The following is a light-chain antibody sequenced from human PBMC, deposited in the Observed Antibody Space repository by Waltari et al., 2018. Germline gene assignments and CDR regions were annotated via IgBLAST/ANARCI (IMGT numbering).Light chain of an antibody. CDR2: GNN. Sequence: QSILTQSPSASGTPGQRVTISCSGSNSTIGSRAVTWYQQLPGMAPKLVMYGNNQRPSGVPDRFSGSKSGTSASLAISGLQSEDEADYYCATWDDRLNWVFGGGTKLTVL. J-gene: IGLJ3*02. CDR3: ATWDDRLNWV. CDR1: NSTIGSRA. V-gene: IGLV1-44*01.